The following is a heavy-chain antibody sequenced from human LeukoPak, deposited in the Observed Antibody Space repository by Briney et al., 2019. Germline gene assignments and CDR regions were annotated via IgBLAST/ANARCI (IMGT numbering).Heavy chain of an antibody. CDR3: ARDLGYSSGWPFDY. V-gene: IGHV3-48*04. CDR1: GFTFSSYS. J-gene: IGHJ4*02. Sequence: GGSLRLSCAASGFTFSSYSMNWVRQAPGKGLEWVSYISTSSSTIYYADSVKGRFTISRDNAKNSLYLQMNSLRAEDTAVYYCARDLGYSSGWPFDYWGQGTRVTVSS. CDR2: ISTSSSTI. D-gene: IGHD6-19*01.